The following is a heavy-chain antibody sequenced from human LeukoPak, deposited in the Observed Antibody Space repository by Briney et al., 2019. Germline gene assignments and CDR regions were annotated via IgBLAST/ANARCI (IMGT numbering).Heavy chain of an antibody. J-gene: IGHJ4*02. CDR2: INHSGST. CDR3: ARGAYYHDSSGYFRGAEIDY. CDR1: GGSFSGYY. Sequence: PSETLPLTCAVYGGSFSGYYWSWIRQPPGKGLEWIGEINHSGSTNYNPSLKSRVTISVDTSKNQFSLKLSSVTAADTAVYYCARGAYYHDSSGYFRGAEIDYWGQGTLVTVSS. D-gene: IGHD3-22*01. V-gene: IGHV4-34*01.